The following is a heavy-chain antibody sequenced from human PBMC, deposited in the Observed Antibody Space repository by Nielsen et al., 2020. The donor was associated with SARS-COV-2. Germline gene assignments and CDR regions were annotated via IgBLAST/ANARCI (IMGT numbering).Heavy chain of an antibody. CDR3: ARDAGGSSGWYGYGFDP. J-gene: IGHJ5*02. CDR2: ISWNSGSI. V-gene: IGHV3-9*01. CDR1: GFTFDDYA. D-gene: IGHD6-19*01. Sequence: SLKISCAASGFTFDDYAMHWVRQGPGKGLEWVSHISWNSGSIGYADSVKGRFTISRDNAKNSLYLQMNSLRAEDTAVYYCARDAGGSSGWYGYGFDPWGQGTLVTVSS.